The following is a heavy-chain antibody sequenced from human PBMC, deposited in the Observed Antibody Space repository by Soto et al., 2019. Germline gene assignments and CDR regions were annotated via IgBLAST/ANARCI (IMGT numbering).Heavy chain of an antibody. D-gene: IGHD3-22*01. CDR1: GFTFSDYW. CDR2: INSDGSRM. CDR3: ARDPYFFDSTGYQPDY. J-gene: IGHJ4*02. V-gene: IGHV3-74*01. Sequence: GGSLRLSCAASGFTFSDYWMHWVRQAPGKGLVWVSRINSDGSRMSYAESVKGRFTISRDNAKNTMYLQMNSLRGEEAAVYYCARDPYFFDSTGYQPDYRGQGPPVTVS.